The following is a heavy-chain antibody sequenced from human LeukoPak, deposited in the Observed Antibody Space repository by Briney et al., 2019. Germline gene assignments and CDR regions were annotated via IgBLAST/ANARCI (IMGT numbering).Heavy chain of an antibody. V-gene: IGHV1-46*01. D-gene: IGHD3-3*02. CDR1: GYTFTSYY. J-gene: IGHJ3*01. CDR3: ATGLPGPSLLNWLPYAYDL. Sequence: VASVKVSCKASGYTFTSYYMHWVRQAPGQGLEWMGIINPSGGSTSYAQKFQGRVTMTRDTSTSTVYMELSSLTSEDTAVYYCATGLPGPSLLNWLPYAYDLWGQGTMVTVSS. CDR2: INPSGGST.